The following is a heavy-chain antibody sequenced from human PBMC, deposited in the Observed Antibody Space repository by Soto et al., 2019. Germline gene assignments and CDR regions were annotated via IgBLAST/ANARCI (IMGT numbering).Heavy chain of an antibody. CDR2: ISNDGSRD. D-gene: IGHD2-8*02. V-gene: IGHV3-30*04. Sequence: QVQLVESGGGVVQPGRSLTLSCAASGFTFSNHAIHWVRQAPGKGLEWVAVISNDGSRDYYADSVKGRFTMSRDNSKNTLYLQTSSLRLEGTAVYYCARRLPQFGLLLVPFDYRGQGTLVTVSS. CDR1: GFTFSNHA. J-gene: IGHJ4*02. CDR3: ARRLPQFGLLLVPFDY.